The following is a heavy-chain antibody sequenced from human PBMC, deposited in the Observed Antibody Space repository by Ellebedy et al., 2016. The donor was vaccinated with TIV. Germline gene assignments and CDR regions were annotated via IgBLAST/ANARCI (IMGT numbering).Heavy chain of an antibody. CDR3: ARRPLNGDYDPFDF. J-gene: IGHJ4*02. D-gene: IGHD4-17*01. CDR2: INSDGVST. Sequence: HTGGSLRLSCTASGFIFSKYWIHWVRQAPGKGLVWVSRINSDGVSTTYADSVKGRLTISRDNAKNTVFLQMNGLRVEDTALYYCARRPLNGDYDPFDFWGQGTLVTVSS. CDR1: GFIFSKYW. V-gene: IGHV3-74*01.